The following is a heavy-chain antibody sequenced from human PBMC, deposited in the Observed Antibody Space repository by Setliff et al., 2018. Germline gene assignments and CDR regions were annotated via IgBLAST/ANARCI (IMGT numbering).Heavy chain of an antibody. CDR3: ARGTRGYDSSGYYWFDP. D-gene: IGHD3-22*01. V-gene: IGHV3-33*01. CDR1: GFTFSSYG. CDR2: IWYDGSNK. Sequence: GGSLRLSCAASGFTFSSYGMHWVRQAPGKGLEWVAVIWYDGSNKYYADSVKGRFTISRDNSKNTLYLQMNSLRAEDTAVYYCARGTRGYDSSGYYWFDPWGQGTLVTVSS. J-gene: IGHJ5*02.